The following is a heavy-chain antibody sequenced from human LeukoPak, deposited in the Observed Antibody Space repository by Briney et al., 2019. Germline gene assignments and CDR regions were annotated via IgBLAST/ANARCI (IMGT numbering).Heavy chain of an antibody. CDR2: MYISGST. Sequence: PSETLSLTCTVSGVSITNYYWAWVRQPAGKGLEWIRRMYISGSTNYNPSLKSRVSISIDKTKNQFSLKLTSVTAADTAVYYCARDYLVGAPLDSWGQGTLVTVSS. D-gene: IGHD1-26*01. J-gene: IGHJ4*02. CDR3: ARDYLVGAPLDS. CDR1: GVSITNYY. V-gene: IGHV4-4*07.